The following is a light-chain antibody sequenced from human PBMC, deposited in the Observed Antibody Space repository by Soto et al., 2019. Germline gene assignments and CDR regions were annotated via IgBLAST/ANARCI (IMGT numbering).Light chain of an antibody. CDR3: QQYYSTPPYT. J-gene: IGKJ2*01. Sequence: DIVMTQSPDSLAVSLGERATINCRSTQSVLYSSNNKNYLAWYQQKPGQPPKLLIYWASTRESGVPDRFSGSGSGTHFTLTSSSLQAEDVAVYYCQQYYSTPPYTFGQGTKLEIK. V-gene: IGKV4-1*01. CDR2: WAS. CDR1: QSVLYSSNNKNY.